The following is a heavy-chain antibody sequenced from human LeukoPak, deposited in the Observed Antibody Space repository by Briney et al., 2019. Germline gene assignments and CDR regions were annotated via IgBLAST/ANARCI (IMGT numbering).Heavy chain of an antibody. CDR3: ARRRGYSYGVAWDWFDP. J-gene: IGHJ5*02. D-gene: IGHD5-18*01. CDR1: GGSFSGYY. CDR2: INHSGST. Sequence: SETLSLTCAVYGGSFSGYYWSWIRQPPGKGLEWIGEINHSGSTNYNPSLKSRVTISVDTSKNQFSLKLSSVTAADTAVYYCARRRGYSYGVAWDWFDPWGQGTLVTVSS. V-gene: IGHV4-34*01.